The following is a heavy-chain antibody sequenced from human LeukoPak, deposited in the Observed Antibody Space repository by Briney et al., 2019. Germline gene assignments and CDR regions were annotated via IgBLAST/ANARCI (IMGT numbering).Heavy chain of an antibody. CDR3: AREARVAAAGTHWFDP. Sequence: GGSLRLSCVASGFTFSTYGMHWVRQAPGKGLGWVAVVWFDGSNKNYAESVKGRFTISRDNPKNTLYLQMDSPRAEDTAVYYCAREARVAAAGTHWFDPWGQGTLVTVSS. D-gene: IGHD6-13*01. J-gene: IGHJ5*02. CDR2: VWFDGSNK. V-gene: IGHV3-33*01. CDR1: GFTFSTYG.